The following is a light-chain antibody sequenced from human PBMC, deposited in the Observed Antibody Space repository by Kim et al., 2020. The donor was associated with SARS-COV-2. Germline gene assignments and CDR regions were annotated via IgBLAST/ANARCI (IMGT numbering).Light chain of an antibody. CDR1: SGSIASNY. CDR2: EDN. Sequence: KTVTISCTRSSGSIASNYVQWYQPRPGSSPTTVIYEDNQRPSGVPDRFSCSIDSSSNSASLTISGLKTEDEADYYCQSYDSSNQVFGGGTKVTVL. J-gene: IGLJ3*02. V-gene: IGLV6-57*01. CDR3: QSYDSSNQV.